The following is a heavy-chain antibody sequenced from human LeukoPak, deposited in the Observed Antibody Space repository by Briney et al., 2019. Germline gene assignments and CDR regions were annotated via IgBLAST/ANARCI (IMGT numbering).Heavy chain of an antibody. CDR3: ARGGYCSSTSCPPDAFDI. J-gene: IGHJ3*02. Sequence: SQTLSLTCTVSGGSISSGDYYWSWIRQHPGKGLEWIGYIYYSGSTYYNPSLKSRVTISVDTSKNQFSLKLSSVTAADTAVYYCARGGYCSSTSCPPDAFDIWGQGTMVTVSS. D-gene: IGHD2-2*01. V-gene: IGHV4-31*03. CDR1: GGSISSGDYY. CDR2: IYYSGST.